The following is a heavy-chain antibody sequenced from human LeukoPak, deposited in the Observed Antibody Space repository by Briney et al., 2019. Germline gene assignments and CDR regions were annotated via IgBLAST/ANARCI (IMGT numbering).Heavy chain of an antibody. J-gene: IGHJ4*02. CDR2: ISAYSGNT. CDR1: GYTLTTNG. Sequence: ASVKVSCKASGYTLTTNGISWVRQAPGQGLEWMGWISAYSGNTIYAQKLQGRVTMTTDTSTTTAYMELRSLRSDDTAVYYCARDRDYSPDYWGQGTLVTVSS. D-gene: IGHD2-21*01. CDR3: ARDRDYSPDY. V-gene: IGHV1-18*01.